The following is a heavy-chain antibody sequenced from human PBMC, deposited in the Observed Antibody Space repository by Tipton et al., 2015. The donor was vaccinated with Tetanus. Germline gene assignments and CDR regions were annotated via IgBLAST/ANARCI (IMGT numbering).Heavy chain of an antibody. J-gene: IGHJ6*02. D-gene: IGHD3-22*01. CDR1: GYTFRSYG. Sequence: QLVQSGAEVKKPGASVKVSCKASGYTFRSYGLTWVRQTPGQGLEWMGWISAYKGNTNYAQKFQGRVTMTPDTSTGTPYMELRSLRSDDTAVYYCARDRGDYIFYGMDVWGPGTTVTVS. V-gene: IGHV1-18*01. CDR3: ARDRGDYIFYGMDV. CDR2: ISAYKGNT.